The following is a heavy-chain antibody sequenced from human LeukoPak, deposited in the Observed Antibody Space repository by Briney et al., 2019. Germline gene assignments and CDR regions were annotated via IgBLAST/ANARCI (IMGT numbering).Heavy chain of an antibody. D-gene: IGHD3-22*01. CDR2: IIPILGIA. CDR3: ARDLPPYYYDSSGYGMGY. Sequence: SVKVSCKASGGTFSSYAISWVRQAPGQGLEWMGRIIPILGIANYAQKFQGRVTITADKSTSTAYMELSSLRSEDTAVYYCARDLPPYYYDSSGYGMGYWGQGTLVTVSS. CDR1: GGTFSSYA. V-gene: IGHV1-69*04. J-gene: IGHJ4*02.